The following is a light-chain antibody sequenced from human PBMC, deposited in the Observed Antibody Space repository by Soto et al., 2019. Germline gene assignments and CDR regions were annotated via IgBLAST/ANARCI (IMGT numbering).Light chain of an antibody. V-gene: IGKV1-39*01. CDR3: RQSYSTPDT. CDR2: ASV. CDR1: QSISSY. J-gene: IGKJ2*01. Sequence: DIQMTQSPSSLYASVGDRVSVTSRASQSISSYLNWYQQKPWKAPKLLIYASVSLQSGVPSRVSGSGSGTDFTLTISSLQPEDFATYYCRQSYSTPDTSGQGTKREIK.